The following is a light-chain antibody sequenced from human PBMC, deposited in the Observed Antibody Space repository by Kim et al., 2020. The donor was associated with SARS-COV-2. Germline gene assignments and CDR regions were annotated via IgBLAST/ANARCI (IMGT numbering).Light chain of an antibody. CDR1: KLGDKH. V-gene: IGLV3-1*01. CDR2: EDT. J-gene: IGLJ2*01. CDR3: QAWDSRTVI. Sequence: SYELTQPPSVSVSPGQTASITCSGDKLGDKHACWYQQKPGQSPVLVIHEDTKRPSGIPERFSGSKSGNTATLTISGTQTTDEADFYCQAWDSRTVIFGGGTQLTVL.